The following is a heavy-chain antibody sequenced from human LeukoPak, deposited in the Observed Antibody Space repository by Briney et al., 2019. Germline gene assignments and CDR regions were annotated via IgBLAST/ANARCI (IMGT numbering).Heavy chain of an antibody. V-gene: IGHV3-30*02. CDR1: GFTFSSYG. CDR3: AKVASGSPPRAFAY. CDR2: IRFDGNIK. J-gene: IGHJ4*02. D-gene: IGHD1-26*01. Sequence: PGGSLRLSCAASGFTFSSYGMQWVRQAPGKGLEWVAYIRFDGNIKNYAGPVKGRFTISRDNSQNTLYLQMNSLSPEDTAVYYCAKVASGSPPRAFAYWGQGTLVTVSS.